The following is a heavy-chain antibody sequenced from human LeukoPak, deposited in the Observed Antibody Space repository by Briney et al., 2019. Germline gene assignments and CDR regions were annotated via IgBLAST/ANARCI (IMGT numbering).Heavy chain of an antibody. J-gene: IGHJ3*02. CDR3: ARGGYPTDDAFDI. Sequence: SVKVSCRXSGGTFSSYAISWVRQAPGQGLERMGRIIPIFGTANYAQKFQGRVTITTDESTSTAYMELSSLRSEDTAVYYCARGGYPTDDAFDIWGQGTMVTVSS. CDR1: GGTFSSYA. CDR2: IIPIFGTA. V-gene: IGHV1-69*05. D-gene: IGHD3-22*01.